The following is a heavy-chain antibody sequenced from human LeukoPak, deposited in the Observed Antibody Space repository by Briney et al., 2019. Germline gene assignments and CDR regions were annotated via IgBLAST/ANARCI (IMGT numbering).Heavy chain of an antibody. CDR3: ARMVLTVVGYDN. CDR2: IIPIFGTA. V-gene: IGHV1-69*05. Sequence: SVKVSCKASGGTFTSYAISWLRQAPGQRLEWMGGIIPIFGTANYAQKFQGRVTITTDESTSTAYMELSSLRSEETAVYYGARMVLTVVGYDNWGQGTMVTVSS. CDR1: GGTFTSYA. D-gene: IGHD4-23*01. J-gene: IGHJ4*02.